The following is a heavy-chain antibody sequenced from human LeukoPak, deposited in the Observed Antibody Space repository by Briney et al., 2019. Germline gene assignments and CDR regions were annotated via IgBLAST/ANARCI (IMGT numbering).Heavy chain of an antibody. J-gene: IGHJ4*02. Sequence: GGSLRLSCAAPGYTFRNARKSWVRQAPGKGLEWVGRIKSKTDGGTKDYAAPVKGRFTISRDDSKNTLYLQMNSLKTEDTAVYYCTTVIRWFGELSDYWGQGTLVTVSS. V-gene: IGHV3-15*01. CDR1: GYTFRNAR. CDR2: IKSKTDGGTK. CDR3: TTVIRWFGELSDY. D-gene: IGHD3-10*01.